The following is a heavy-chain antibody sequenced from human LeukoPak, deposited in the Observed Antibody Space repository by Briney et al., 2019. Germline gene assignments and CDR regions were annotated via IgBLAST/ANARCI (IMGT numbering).Heavy chain of an antibody. D-gene: IGHD2-15*01. CDR2: ISGSGGST. CDR3: ARDAVVVVAFNWFDP. Sequence: GGSLRLSCAASGFTFSSYAMSWVRQAPGKGLEWVSAISGSGGSTYYADSVKGRFTISGDNSKNTLYLQMNSLRAEDTAVYYCARDAVVVVAFNWFDPWGQGTLVTVSS. V-gene: IGHV3-23*01. J-gene: IGHJ5*02. CDR1: GFTFSSYA.